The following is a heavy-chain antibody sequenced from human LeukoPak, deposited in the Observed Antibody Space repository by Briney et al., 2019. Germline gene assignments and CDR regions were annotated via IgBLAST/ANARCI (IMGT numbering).Heavy chain of an antibody. J-gene: IGHJ4*02. Sequence: PGGSLRLSCAASGFTFSNYAMHWVRQAPGKGLEWVAVISYDGSNKYYADSVKGRFTISRDNSKNTLYLQMNSLRAEDTAVYYCAKDPGSSGYYDYWGQGTLVTVSS. CDR1: GFTFSNYA. D-gene: IGHD3-22*01. CDR2: ISYDGSNK. V-gene: IGHV3-30*04. CDR3: AKDPGSSGYYDY.